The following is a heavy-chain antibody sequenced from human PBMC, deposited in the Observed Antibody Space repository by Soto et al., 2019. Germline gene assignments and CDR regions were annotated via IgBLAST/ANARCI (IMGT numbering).Heavy chain of an antibody. CDR3: AAVFEH. Sequence: EVQLVESGGGSVQPGGSLRLSCVASGITFSGYWVHWVRQVPGKGLVWVARVDSDGSGTSYADSVKGRFTTSRDNAKNSIYLQKSGLRVEDMAVYYCAAVFEHWGQGNGVTVSS. CDR2: VDSDGSGT. J-gene: IGHJ4*02. CDR1: GITFSGYW. V-gene: IGHV3-74*01.